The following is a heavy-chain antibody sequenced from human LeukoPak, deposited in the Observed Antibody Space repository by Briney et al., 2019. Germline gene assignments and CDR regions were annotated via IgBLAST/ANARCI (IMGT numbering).Heavy chain of an antibody. D-gene: IGHD3-22*01. V-gene: IGHV1-18*01. CDR2: ISAYNGNT. CDR3: ARDGYYYDSSGGSFDY. Sequence: ASVKVSCKASGYTFTSYGISWVRQAPGQGLEWMGWISAYNGNTNYAQKLQGRVTMTTDTSTSTAYMELRSLRSDDTAVYYCARDGYYYDSSGGSFDYWGQGTLATVSS. J-gene: IGHJ4*02. CDR1: GYTFTSYG.